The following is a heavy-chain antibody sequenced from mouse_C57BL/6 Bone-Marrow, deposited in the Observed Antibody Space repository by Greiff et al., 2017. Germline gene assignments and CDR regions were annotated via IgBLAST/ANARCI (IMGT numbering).Heavy chain of an antibody. CDR3: TRRRGVYYGSSYYAMDY. CDR1: GYTFTDYE. V-gene: IGHV1-15*01. Sequence: QLQQSGAELVRPGASVTLSCKASGYTFTDYEMHWVKQTPVHGLEWIGAIDPETGGTAYNQKFKGKAILTADKSSSTAYMELRSLTSEDSAVYYCTRRRGVYYGSSYYAMDYWGQGTSVTVSS. CDR2: IDPETGGT. D-gene: IGHD1-1*01. J-gene: IGHJ4*01.